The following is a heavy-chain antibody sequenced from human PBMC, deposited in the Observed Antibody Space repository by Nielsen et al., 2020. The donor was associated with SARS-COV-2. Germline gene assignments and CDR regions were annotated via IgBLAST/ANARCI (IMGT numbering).Heavy chain of an antibody. D-gene: IGHD3-3*01. V-gene: IGHV1-8*01. J-gene: IGHJ2*01. CDR2: MNPNSGNT. Sequence: ASVKVSCKASGYTFTSYDINWVRQATEQGLEWMGWMNPNSGNTGYAQKFQGRVTMTRNTSISTAYMELSSLRSEDTAVYYCARGLRYSGFWSGQHWYFDLWGRGTLVTVSS. CDR1: GYTFTSYD. CDR3: ARGLRYSGFWSGQHWYFDL.